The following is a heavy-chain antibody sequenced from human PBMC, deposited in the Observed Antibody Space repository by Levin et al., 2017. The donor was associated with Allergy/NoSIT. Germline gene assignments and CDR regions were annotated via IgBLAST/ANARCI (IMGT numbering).Heavy chain of an antibody. D-gene: IGHD2-21*02. V-gene: IGHV3-48*01. CDR2: ISSSSSTI. CDR3: AREARVTLWPPRWFDP. J-gene: IGHJ5*02. Sequence: GGSLRLSCAASGFTFSSYSMNWVRQAPGKGLEWVSYISSSSSTIYYADSVKGRFTISRDNAKNSLYLQMNSLRAEDTAVYYCAREARVTLWPPRWFDPWGQGTLVTVSS. CDR1: GFTFSSYS.